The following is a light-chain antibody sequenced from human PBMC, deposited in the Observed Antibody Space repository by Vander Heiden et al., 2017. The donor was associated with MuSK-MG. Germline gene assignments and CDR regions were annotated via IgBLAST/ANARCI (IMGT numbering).Light chain of an antibody. V-gene: IGLV2-14*01. CDR2: DVS. CDR3: SSYTSSSPRV. J-gene: IGLJ3*02. Sequence: SALTQPASASGPPRQSITISCTGTSSDVGGYNYVSWYQQHPGKAPKLMIYDVSNRPSGVSNRFSGSKSGNTASLTSSGLQAEDEADYYCSSYTSSSPRVFGGGTKLTVL. CDR1: SSDVGGYNY.